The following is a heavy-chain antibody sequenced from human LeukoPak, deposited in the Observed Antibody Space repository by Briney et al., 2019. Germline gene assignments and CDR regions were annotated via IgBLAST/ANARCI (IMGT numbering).Heavy chain of an antibody. J-gene: IGHJ4*02. CDR1: GFTFSSYG. Sequence: GGSLRLSCAASGFTFSSYGMHWVRQAPGKGLEWVSSISSSSSYIYYADSEKGRFTISRDNAKNSLYLQMNSLRAVDTAVYYCARGEHIVVVTAYYFDYWGQGTLVTVSS. D-gene: IGHD2-21*02. CDR2: ISSSSSYI. CDR3: ARGEHIVVVTAYYFDY. V-gene: IGHV3-21*01.